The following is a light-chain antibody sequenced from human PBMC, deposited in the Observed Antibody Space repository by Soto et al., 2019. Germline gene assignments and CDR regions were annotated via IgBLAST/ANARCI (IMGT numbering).Light chain of an antibody. J-gene: IGLJ3*02. CDR1: SSTIGSNY. CDR3: AAWDDSLFWV. Sequence: QSVLTQPPSASGTPGQRVTISCSGSSSTIGSNYVYWYQQIPGTAPKLLIYRNNQRPSGVSDRFSGSKSGTSASLAISGLRSEDEADYYCAAWDDSLFWVFGGGTKLTVL. CDR2: RNN. V-gene: IGLV1-47*01.